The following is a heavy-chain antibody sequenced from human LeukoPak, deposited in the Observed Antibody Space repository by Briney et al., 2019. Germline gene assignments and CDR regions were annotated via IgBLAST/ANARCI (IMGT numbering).Heavy chain of an antibody. J-gene: IGHJ3*01. CDR2: ISWNSGSI. Sequence: GGSLRLSCAASGFTFDDYAMHWVRQAPGKGLGWVSGISWNSGSIGYADSVKGRFTISRDNAKNSLYLQMNSLRAEDTALYYCAKDIMAVDDLLAFDLWGQGTMVTVSS. CDR1: GFTFDDYA. V-gene: IGHV3-9*01. D-gene: IGHD3/OR15-3a*01. CDR3: AKDIMAVDDLLAFDL.